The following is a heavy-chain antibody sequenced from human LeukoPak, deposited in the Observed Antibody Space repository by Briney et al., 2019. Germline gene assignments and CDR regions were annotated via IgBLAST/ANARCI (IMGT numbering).Heavy chain of an antibody. J-gene: IGHJ4*02. CDR3: ARDLSWYYFDY. CDR1: GFTLSSYS. V-gene: IGHV3-21*01. Sequence: PGGSLRLSCAASGFTLSSYSMSWVRQAPGKGLEWVSSISSSSSYIYYADSVKGRFTISRDNAKNSLYLQMNSLRAEDTAVYYCARDLSWYYFDYWGQGTLVTVSS. D-gene: IGHD6-13*01. CDR2: ISSSSSYI.